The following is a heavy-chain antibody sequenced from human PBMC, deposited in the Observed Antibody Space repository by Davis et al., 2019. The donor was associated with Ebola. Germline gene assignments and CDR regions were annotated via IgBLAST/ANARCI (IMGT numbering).Heavy chain of an antibody. J-gene: IGHJ3*02. CDR1: GFIFRNYV. D-gene: IGHD1-26*01. CDR2: LGTSADT. Sequence: GESLKISCAASGFIFRNYVMSWVRQAPGKGLEWVSTLGTSADTYYADSVKGRFTISRDSSKNTLYLQMNGLRVEDTAIYYCAKDTSNIWFDIWGQGTMVTVSS. V-gene: IGHV3-23*01. CDR3: AKDTSNIWFDI.